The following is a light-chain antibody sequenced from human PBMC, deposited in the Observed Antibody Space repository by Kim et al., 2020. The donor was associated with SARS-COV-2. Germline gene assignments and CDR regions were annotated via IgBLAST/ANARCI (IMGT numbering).Light chain of an antibody. Sequence: PSKRVTNSCSGTSSNIGNNYVSWYQQLPGTAPKLLIYANDKRSSGIPDRFSGSKSGASATLVITGLQTGDEADYYCGTWDSSLSGVFGGGTQLTVL. CDR3: GTWDSSLSGV. J-gene: IGLJ7*01. V-gene: IGLV1-51*01. CDR1: SSNIGNNY. CDR2: AND.